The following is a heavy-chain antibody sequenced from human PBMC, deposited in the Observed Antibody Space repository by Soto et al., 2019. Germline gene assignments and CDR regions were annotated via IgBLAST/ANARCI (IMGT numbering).Heavy chain of an antibody. J-gene: IGHJ4*02. Sequence: VKVSCKASGYTFTSYAMHWVRQAPGQRLEWMGWINAGNGNTKYSQKFQGRVTITRDTSASTAYMELSSLRSEDTAVYYCARAYTVTTSYYFDYWGQGTLVTVSS. V-gene: IGHV1-3*01. D-gene: IGHD4-17*01. CDR1: GYTFTSYA. CDR2: INAGNGNT. CDR3: ARAYTVTTSYYFDY.